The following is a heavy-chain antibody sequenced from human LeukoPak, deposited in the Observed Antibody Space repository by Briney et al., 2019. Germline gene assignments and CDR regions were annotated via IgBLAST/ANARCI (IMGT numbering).Heavy chain of an antibody. D-gene: IGHD2-21*01. J-gene: IGHJ4*02. CDR1: GYTLTELS. V-gene: IGHV1-24*01. CDR3: ARGLARPRRHMYYFDY. CDR2: FDPEDGET. Sequence: ASVKVSCKVSGYTLTELSMHWVRQAPGKGLEWMGGFDPEDGETIYAQKFQGRVTMTEDTSTDTAYMELSSLRSEDTAVYYCARGLARPRRHMYYFDYWGQGTLVTVSS.